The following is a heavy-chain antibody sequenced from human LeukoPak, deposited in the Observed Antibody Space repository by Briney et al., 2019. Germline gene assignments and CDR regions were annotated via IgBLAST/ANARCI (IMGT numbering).Heavy chain of an antibody. D-gene: IGHD6-19*01. Sequence: ASVKVSCKASGGTFSSYAISWVRQAPGQGLEWMGRIIPILGIANYAQKFQGRVTITADKSTSTAYMELSSLRSEDTAVYYCARDRVEGIAVAGTGWFDPWGQGTLVTVSS. J-gene: IGHJ5*02. CDR3: ARDRVEGIAVAGTGWFDP. CDR1: GGTFSSYA. CDR2: IIPILGIA. V-gene: IGHV1-69*04.